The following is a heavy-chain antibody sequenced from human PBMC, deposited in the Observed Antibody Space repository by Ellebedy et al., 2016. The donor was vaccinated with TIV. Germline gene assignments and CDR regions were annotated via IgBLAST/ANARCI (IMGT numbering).Heavy chain of an antibody. Sequence: GESLKISXAASGFTFSSYVMSWVRQAPGKGLEWVANIKQDGSEKYYVDSVKGRFTISRDNAKNSLYLQMNSLRAEDTAVYYCARDHRSRALDIWGQGTMVTVSS. J-gene: IGHJ3*02. CDR3: ARDHRSRALDI. V-gene: IGHV3-7*01. CDR1: GFTFSSYV. CDR2: IKQDGSEK.